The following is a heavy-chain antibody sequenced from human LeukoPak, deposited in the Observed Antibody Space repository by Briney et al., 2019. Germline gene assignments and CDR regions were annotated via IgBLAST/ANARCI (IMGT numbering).Heavy chain of an antibody. D-gene: IGHD3-10*01. Sequence: GGSLRLSCAASGFTFSNSGMHWVRQAPGKGLEWVAVIRYDGTNAYYADSVRGRFTISRDNSNDTLYLQMNSLRAEDTAVYYCASPGGSGSYQLDYWGQGTLVTVSS. CDR2: IRYDGTNA. CDR1: GFTFSNSG. J-gene: IGHJ4*02. V-gene: IGHV3-33*01. CDR3: ASPGGSGSYQLDY.